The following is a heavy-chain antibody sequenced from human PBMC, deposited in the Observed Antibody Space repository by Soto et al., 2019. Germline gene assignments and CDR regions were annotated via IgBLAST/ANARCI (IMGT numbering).Heavy chain of an antibody. D-gene: IGHD1-7*01. CDR2: VSGRGDTT. CDR1: KFPFTDFA. J-gene: IGHJ4*02. V-gene: IGHV3-23*01. Sequence: EVHLLESGGGLVQPGGSLRLSCVASKFPFTDFAMNWVRQAPGKGLEWVSAVSGRGDTTYYADSVNGRFTISRDNSQNIVFLQMHSLRAEDTGVYYCAKDLDPITATTFDFWGKGTLVTVSS. CDR3: AKDLDPITATTFDF.